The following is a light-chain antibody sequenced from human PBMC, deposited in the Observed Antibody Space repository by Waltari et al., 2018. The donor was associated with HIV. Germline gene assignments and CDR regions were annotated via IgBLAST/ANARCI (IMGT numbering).Light chain of an antibody. J-gene: IGKJ2*01. V-gene: IGKV3-20*01. CDR1: QSVTSYY. CDR3: QQYGSSPQT. Sequence: EIGWTQSRGTLSLSPGERVTLSCRASQSVTSYYLAWYQQKPGQAPTLLIYGASSRATGIPDSFSGSGSGTDFSLTISRLEPEEFAVYYCQQYGSSPQTFGQGTRLELK. CDR2: GAS.